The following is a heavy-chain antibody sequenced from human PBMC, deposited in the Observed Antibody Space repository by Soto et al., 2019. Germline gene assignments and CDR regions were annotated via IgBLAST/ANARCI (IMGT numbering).Heavy chain of an antibody. V-gene: IGHV4-39*01. CDR1: GGSISSSSYY. J-gene: IGHJ6*02. CDR3: ARHLSERRVLYYYYYGMDV. CDR2: IYYSGST. Sequence: PSETLSLTCTVSGGSISSSSYYWGWIRQPPGKGLEWIGSIYYSGSTYYNPSLKSRVTISVDTSKNQFSLKLSSVTAADTAVYYCARHLSERRVLYYYYYGMDVWGQGTPVTVSS. D-gene: IGHD1-1*01.